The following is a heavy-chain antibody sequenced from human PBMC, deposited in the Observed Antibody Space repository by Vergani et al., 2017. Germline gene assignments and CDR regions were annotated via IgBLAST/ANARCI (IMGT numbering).Heavy chain of an antibody. CDR2: INHSGST. D-gene: IGHD6-19*01. J-gene: IGHJ4*02. CDR3: ARGRYSSGWYLLNFDY. CDR1: GGSFSGYY. V-gene: IGHV4-34*01. Sequence: QVQLQQWGAGLLKPSETLSLTCAVYGGSFSGYYWSWIRQPPGKGLEWIGEINHSGSTNYNPSLKSRVTISVDTSKNQFSLKLSSVTAADTAVYYCARGRYSSGWYLLNFDYWGQGTLVTVSS.